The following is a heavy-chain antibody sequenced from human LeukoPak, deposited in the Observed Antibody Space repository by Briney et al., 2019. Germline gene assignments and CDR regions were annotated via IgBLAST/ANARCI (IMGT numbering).Heavy chain of an antibody. CDR2: IYYSGST. J-gene: IGHJ5*02. CDR3: ARAPEDYDFWSGYPKSSYNWFDP. CDR1: GGSISSGDYY. Sequence: SETLSLTCTVSGGSISSGDYYWSWIRQPSGKGLEWIGYIYYSGSTYYNSSLKSRVTISVDTSKNQFSLKLSSVTAADTAVYYCARAPEDYDFWSGYPKSSYNWFDPWGQGTLVTVSS. V-gene: IGHV4-30-4*01. D-gene: IGHD3-3*01.